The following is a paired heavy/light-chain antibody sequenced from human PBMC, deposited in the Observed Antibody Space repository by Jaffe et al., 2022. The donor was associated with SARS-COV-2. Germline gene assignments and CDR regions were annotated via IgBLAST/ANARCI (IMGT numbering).Heavy chain of an antibody. CDR1: GFTFSTYS. Sequence: EVQLVESGGGLVKPGGSLRLSCAASGFTFSTYSMNWVRQAPGKGLEWVSGISSSSKHIYYADSVRGRFTISRDNAKNSLYLQMNSLAVEDTAVYYCARDLGAALGTISLDYWGQGTLVPVSS. J-gene: IGHJ4*02. CDR2: ISSSSKHI. CDR3: ARDLGAALGTISLDY. V-gene: IGHV3-21*02. D-gene: IGHD6-13*01.
Light chain of an antibody. CDR1: KLGDKS. J-gene: IGLJ3*02. V-gene: IGLV3-1*01. Sequence: SYELTQPPSVSVSPGQTASIACSGDKLGDKSASWYQQKPGQSPVLVMYQDRTRPSGIPERFSGSNSGNTATLTISGTQAMDEGDYYCQAWDINSGGVFGGGTKLTVL. CDR3: QAWDINSGGV. CDR2: QDR.